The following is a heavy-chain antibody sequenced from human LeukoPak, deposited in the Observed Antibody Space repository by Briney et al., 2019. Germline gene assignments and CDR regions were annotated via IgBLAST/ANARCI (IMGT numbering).Heavy chain of an antibody. V-gene: IGHV3-23*01. D-gene: IGHD3-3*01. J-gene: IGHJ6*03. CDR2: ISGSGGST. CDR3: AKKDHRDYGFWSGYHGGSIHYYYYYMDV. Sequence: PGGSLRLSCAASGFTFSSYAMSWVRQAPGKGLEWVSAISGSGGSTYYADSVKGRFTISRDNSKNTLYLQMNSLRAQDTAVYYCAKKDHRDYGFWSGYHGGSIHYYYYYMDVWGKGTTVTVSS. CDR1: GFTFSSYA.